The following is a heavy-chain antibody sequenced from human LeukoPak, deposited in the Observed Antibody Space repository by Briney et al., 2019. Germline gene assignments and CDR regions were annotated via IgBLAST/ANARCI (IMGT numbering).Heavy chain of an antibody. V-gene: IGHV3-74*01. J-gene: IGHJ5*02. D-gene: IGHD4-17*01. CDR2: IDNDATST. CDR3: ARAIIGDYVNPLDL. CDR1: GLTFRSHW. Sequence: GGSLRLSCAASGLTFRSHWMHWVRQAPEKGRVWVSRIDNDATSTFYTDSVKGRFTISRDNAKNTLYLQMNGLRAEDTAVYYCARAIIGDYVNPLDLWGQGTLVTVSS.